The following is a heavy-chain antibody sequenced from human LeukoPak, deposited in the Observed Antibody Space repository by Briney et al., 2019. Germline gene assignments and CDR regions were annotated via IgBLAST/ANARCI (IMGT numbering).Heavy chain of an antibody. V-gene: IGHV3-30*18. Sequence: GGSLRLSCAASGFTFGSYGMHWVRQAPGKGLEWVAVISYDGSNKYYADSVKGRFTISRDNSKNTLYLQMNSLRAEDTAVYYCAKEDRNYDFWSGLNYYYGMDVWGQGTTVTVSS. D-gene: IGHD3-3*01. CDR1: GFTFGSYG. CDR3: AKEDRNYDFWSGLNYYYGMDV. J-gene: IGHJ6*02. CDR2: ISYDGSNK.